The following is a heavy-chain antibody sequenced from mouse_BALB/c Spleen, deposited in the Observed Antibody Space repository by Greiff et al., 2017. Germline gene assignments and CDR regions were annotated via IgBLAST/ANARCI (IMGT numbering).Heavy chain of an antibody. CDR3: AGDYRYDRDTMDY. J-gene: IGHJ4*01. CDR1: GFTFSSFG. Sequence: EVQVVESGAGLVQPGGSRKLSCAASGFTFSSFGIHWVRQAPEKGLEWVAYISSGSSTIYYADTVKGRFTITRDNTKNTPFLQMTSLRSEDPAMYYCAGDYRYDRDTMDYWGQGTSVTVSS. CDR2: ISSGSSTI. V-gene: IGHV5-17*02. D-gene: IGHD2-14*01.